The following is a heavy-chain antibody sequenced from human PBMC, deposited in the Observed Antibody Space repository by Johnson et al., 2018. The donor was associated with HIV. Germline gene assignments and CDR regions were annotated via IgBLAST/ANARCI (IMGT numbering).Heavy chain of an antibody. D-gene: IGHD1-26*01. Sequence: VQLVESGGGLVQRGGSLRLSCIASGFTFSSYAISWVRQAPGKGLEWVSAISGSAGITYYADSVEGRFTISRDNSRNTLYLQMKSLRPEDTAVYYCAKKSKWESRTPHAFDLWGQGTMVTVSS. V-gene: IGHV3-23*04. CDR1: GFTFSSYA. J-gene: IGHJ3*01. CDR3: AKKSKWESRTPHAFDL. CDR2: ISGSAGIT.